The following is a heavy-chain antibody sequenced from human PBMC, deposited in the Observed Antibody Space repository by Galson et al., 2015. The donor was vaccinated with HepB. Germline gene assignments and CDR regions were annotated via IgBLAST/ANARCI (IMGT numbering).Heavy chain of an antibody. CDR3: AKDRCGGTNCQVDY. CDR2: ISGGGGST. D-gene: IGHD2-2*01. CDR1: GFTFHSYA. V-gene: IGHV3-23*01. J-gene: IGHJ4*02. Sequence: SLRLSCAASGFTFHSYAMSWVRQAPGKGLEWVAGISGGGGSTYYSDSVKGRFTISRDNSKNTLWLQMNSLRAEDTAVYYCAKDRCGGTNCQVDYWGQGTLVTVSS.